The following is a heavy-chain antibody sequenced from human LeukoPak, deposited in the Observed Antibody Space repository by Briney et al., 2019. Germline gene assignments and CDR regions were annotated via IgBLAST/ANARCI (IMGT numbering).Heavy chain of an antibody. V-gene: IGHV1-2*02. CDR1: GYTFTGYY. CDR2: INPNSGGT. CDR3: ARLPYYDFWSGYFSNGSPGPYFDY. Sequence: ASVKVFCKASGYTFTGYYMHWVRQAPGQGLEWMGWINPNSGGTNYAQKFKGRVTMTRDTSIGTAYMELSRLSSDDTAVYYCARLPYYDFWSGYFSNGSPGPYFDYWGQGTLVTVSS. J-gene: IGHJ4*02. D-gene: IGHD3-3*01.